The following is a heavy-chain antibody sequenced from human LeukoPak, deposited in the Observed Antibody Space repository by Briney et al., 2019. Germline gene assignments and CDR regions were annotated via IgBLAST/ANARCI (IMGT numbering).Heavy chain of an antibody. CDR3: ARGIRYFDWLLRSYFDY. CDR2: INHSGST. J-gene: IGHJ4*02. Sequence: SETLSLTCTVSGGSISSGGYYWSWIRQPPGKGLEWIGEINHSGSTNYNPSLKSRVTISVDTSKNQFSLKLSSVTAADTAVYYCARGIRYFDWLLRSYFDYWGQGTLVTVSS. CDR1: GGSISSGGYY. D-gene: IGHD3-9*01. V-gene: IGHV4-39*07.